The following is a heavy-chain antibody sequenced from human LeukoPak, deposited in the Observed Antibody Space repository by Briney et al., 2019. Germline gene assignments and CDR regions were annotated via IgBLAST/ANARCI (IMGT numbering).Heavy chain of an antibody. D-gene: IGHD3-16*01. CDR2: IYYSGST. CDR1: GGSISSSSYY. J-gene: IGHJ6*03. V-gene: IGHV4-39*07. Sequence: SETLSLTCTVSGGSISSSSYYWGWIRQPPGKGLEWIGSIYYSGSTYYNPSPKSRVTISVDTSKNQFSLKLSSVTAADTAMYYCARVKDPGGYYYYYYMDVWGKGTTVTVSS. CDR3: ARVKDPGGYYYYYYMDV.